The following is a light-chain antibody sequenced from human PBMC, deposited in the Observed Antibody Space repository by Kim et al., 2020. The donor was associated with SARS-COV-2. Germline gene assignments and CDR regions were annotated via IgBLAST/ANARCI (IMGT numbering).Light chain of an antibody. CDR2: GAY. CDR1: QIVSSNY. CDR3: QQYDGSMYT. Sequence: EIVLTQSPGTLSLSPGERATLSCRASQIVSSNYLTWHQHKPGQPPRVLIFGAYSRDTGIPDRFSGSASGTDFTLTISTLEPEDSAVYYCQQYDGSMYTFGQGTKLEI. V-gene: IGKV3-20*01. J-gene: IGKJ2*01.